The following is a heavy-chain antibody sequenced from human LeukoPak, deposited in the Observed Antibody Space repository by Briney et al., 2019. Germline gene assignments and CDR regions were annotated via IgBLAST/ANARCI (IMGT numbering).Heavy chain of an antibody. CDR2: IYYSGST. Sequence: SETLSLTCTVSGGSISSSSYYWGWIRQPPGKGLEWIGSIYYSGSTYYNPSLKSRVTISVDTSKNQFSLKLSSVTAADTAVYYCARAGSSGWYVDYWGQGILVTVSS. D-gene: IGHD6-19*01. CDR3: ARAGSSGWYVDY. V-gene: IGHV4-39*01. CDR1: GGSISSSSYY. J-gene: IGHJ4*02.